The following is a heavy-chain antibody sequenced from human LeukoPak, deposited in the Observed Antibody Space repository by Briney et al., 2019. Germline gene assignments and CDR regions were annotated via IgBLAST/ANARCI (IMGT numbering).Heavy chain of an antibody. V-gene: IGHV3-74*01. J-gene: IGHJ4*02. Sequence: GGSLRLSCAASGFTFSSYWMHWVRQAPGKGLVWVSRINSDGSSTSYADSVKGRFTISRDNAKNSVYLQMNGLTAEDTAIYYCARFGYFDWTLDYWGQGTLVTVSS. CDR1: GFTFSSYW. CDR3: ARFGYFDWTLDY. CDR2: INSDGSST. D-gene: IGHD3-9*01.